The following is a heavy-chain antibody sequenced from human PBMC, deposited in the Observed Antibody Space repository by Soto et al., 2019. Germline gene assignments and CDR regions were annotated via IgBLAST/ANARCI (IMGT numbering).Heavy chain of an antibody. CDR3: ARSEYCSSTSCYEGAASYSGMDV. V-gene: IGHV1-69*13. CDR1: GGTFSSYA. D-gene: IGHD2-2*01. CDR2: IIPIFGTA. Sequence: SVKVSCKASGGTFSSYAISWVRQAPGQGLEWMGGIIPIFGTANYAQKFQGRVTITADESTSTAYMELSSLRSEDTAVYYCARSEYCSSTSCYEGAASYSGMDVWGQGTTVTVSS. J-gene: IGHJ6*02.